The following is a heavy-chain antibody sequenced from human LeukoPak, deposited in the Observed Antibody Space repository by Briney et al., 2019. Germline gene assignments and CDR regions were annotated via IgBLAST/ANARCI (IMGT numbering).Heavy chain of an antibody. CDR3: ARLYGDSGPFDY. V-gene: IGHV4-59*08. J-gene: IGHJ4*02. Sequence: SETLSLTCNVSGGSISGYHWSWIRQPPGKGLEWLGYIYYSGSSNYNPSLKSRVTMSADTSKNQFSLKLSSVTAADTAVYYCARLYGDSGPFDYWGQGTLVTVSS. CDR1: GGSISGYH. CDR2: IYYSGSS. D-gene: IGHD4-17*01.